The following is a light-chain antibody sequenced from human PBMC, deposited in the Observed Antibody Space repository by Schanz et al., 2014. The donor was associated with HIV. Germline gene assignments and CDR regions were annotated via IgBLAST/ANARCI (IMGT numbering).Light chain of an antibody. CDR2: DNT. J-gene: IGLJ2*01. V-gene: IGLV1-40*01. CDR3: AAWDDSLNGVV. CDR1: SSNIGADYD. Sequence: QSLLAQPPSVSGAPGQRVTISCTGSSSNIGADYDVHWYQLLPGTAPRLLIFDNTNRPSGVPDRFSGSKSGTSASLAISGLQSEDEADYYCAAWDDSLNGVVSGGGTKLTVL.